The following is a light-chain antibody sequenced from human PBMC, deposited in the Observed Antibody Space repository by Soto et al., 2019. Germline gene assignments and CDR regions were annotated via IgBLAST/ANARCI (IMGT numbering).Light chain of an antibody. CDR3: QQYNNWPPMDT. Sequence: EIVMTQSPATLSVSPGERATLSCRASQSVSSNLAWYQRKPGQAPRLLIYGASTRATGIPARFSGSGSGTEFTLTISSLQSEDFAAYYCQQYNNWPPMDTFGQGTKLEIK. CDR2: GAS. J-gene: IGKJ2*01. CDR1: QSVSSN. V-gene: IGKV3-15*01.